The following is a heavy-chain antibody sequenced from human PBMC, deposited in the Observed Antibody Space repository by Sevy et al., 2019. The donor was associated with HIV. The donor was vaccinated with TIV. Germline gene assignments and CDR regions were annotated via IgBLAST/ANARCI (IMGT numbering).Heavy chain of an antibody. CDR1: GFTFSSYE. D-gene: IGHD4-4*01. CDR2: ISNSGSTI. Sequence: GGSLRLSCTASGFTFSSYEMNWVRQAPGKGLEWVSYISNSGSTIHYSDSVKGRFTISRDNAKNSLYLQMNSLRADDTTVYYCARDLPPSATTVPHFDYWGQGTLVTVSS. CDR3: ARDLPPSATTVPHFDY. J-gene: IGHJ4*02. V-gene: IGHV3-48*03.